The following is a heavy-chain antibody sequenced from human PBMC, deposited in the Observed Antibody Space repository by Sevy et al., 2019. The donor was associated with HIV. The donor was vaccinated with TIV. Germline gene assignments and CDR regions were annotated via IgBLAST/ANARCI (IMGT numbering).Heavy chain of an antibody. J-gene: IGHJ4*02. CDR1: GFTFSSYW. V-gene: IGHV3-74*01. CDR3: ASSKGDYYYGSGSLHADY. D-gene: IGHD3-10*01. Sequence: GGSLRLSCAASGFTFSSYWMHWVRQAPGKGLVWVSRINSDGSSTSYADSVKGRFTISRDNAKNTGYLQMNSLRAEDTAVYYCASSKGDYYYGSGSLHADYWGQGTLVTVSS. CDR2: INSDGSST.